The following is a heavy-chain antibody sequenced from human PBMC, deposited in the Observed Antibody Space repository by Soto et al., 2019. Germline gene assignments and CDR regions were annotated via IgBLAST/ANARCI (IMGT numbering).Heavy chain of an antibody. D-gene: IGHD4-17*01. Sequence: GWSLRLSCAASGFTFSSYWMHWVRQAPGKGLVWVSRINSDGSSTSYADSVKGRFTISRDNAKNTLYLQMNSLRAEDTAVYYCARGSLETTVTTLIDYWGQGTLVTVSS. J-gene: IGHJ4*02. CDR2: INSDGSST. CDR3: ARGSLETTVTTLIDY. V-gene: IGHV3-74*01. CDR1: GFTFSSYW.